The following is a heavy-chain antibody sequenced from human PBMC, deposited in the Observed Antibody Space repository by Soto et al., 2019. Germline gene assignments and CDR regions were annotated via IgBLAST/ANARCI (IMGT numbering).Heavy chain of an antibody. CDR1: GASITNYY. CDR2: IYYTGDT. Sequence: PSETLCLTCTVSGASITNYYWSRFRQPPGKGLEWIGHIYYTGDTKFSPSLKSRVTISLDASENQFSLKLSSVTAADTAVYYCARGVAAPWFDPWGQGTLVTVSS. CDR3: ARGVAAPWFDP. J-gene: IGHJ5*02. V-gene: IGHV4-59*01. D-gene: IGHD3-10*01.